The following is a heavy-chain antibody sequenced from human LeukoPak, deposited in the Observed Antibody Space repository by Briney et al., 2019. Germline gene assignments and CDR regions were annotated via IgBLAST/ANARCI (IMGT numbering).Heavy chain of an antibody. CDR2: ISGDGGST. CDR3: AKDRGYDILTGENDY. Sequence: GGSLRLSCAASGFTFDDYAMHWVRQAPGKGLEWASLISGDGGSTYYADSVKGRFTISRDNSKNSLYLQMNSLRTEDTALYYCAKDRGYDILTGENDYWGQGTLVTVSS. CDR1: GFTFDDYA. J-gene: IGHJ4*02. D-gene: IGHD3-9*01. V-gene: IGHV3-43*02.